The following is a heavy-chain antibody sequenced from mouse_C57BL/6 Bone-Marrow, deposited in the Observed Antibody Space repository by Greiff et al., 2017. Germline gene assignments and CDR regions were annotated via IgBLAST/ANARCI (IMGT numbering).Heavy chain of an antibody. CDR1: GYTFTSYG. V-gene: IGHV1-85*01. J-gene: IGHJ1*03. CDR3: ASLEVYGSGGDLCFDV. CDR2: IYPRDGST. Sequence: QVQLQQPGPELVKPGASVKLSCKASGYTFTSYGINWVKQRPGQGLEWIGWIYPRDGSTKYNEKFKGKATLTVDTSASTAYMELHRLTSEDSAVDFCASLEVYGSGGDLCFDVWGTGTTVTVAS. D-gene: IGHD1-1*01.